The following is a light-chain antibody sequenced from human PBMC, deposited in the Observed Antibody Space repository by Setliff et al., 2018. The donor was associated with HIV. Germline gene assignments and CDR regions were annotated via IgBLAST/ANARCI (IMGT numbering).Light chain of an antibody. CDR1: NSDIGAYNY. CDR3: SSYTGTTVI. CDR2: EVN. J-gene: IGLJ2*01. Sequence: QSVLAQPPSASGSPGQSVTISCTGTNSDIGAYNYVSWYQQHPGKAPKLMTYEVNKRPSGVPDRFSGSKSGNTASLTVSGLQAEDEADYYCSSYTGTTVIFGGGTQLTVL. V-gene: IGLV2-8*01.